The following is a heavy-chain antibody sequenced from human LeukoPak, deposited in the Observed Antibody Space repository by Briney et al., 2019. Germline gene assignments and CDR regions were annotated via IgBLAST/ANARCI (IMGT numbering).Heavy chain of an antibody. CDR2: IYYSGST. CDR1: GGSISSGGYY. CDR3: ARVPYDSSGYYFENWFDP. J-gene: IGHJ5*02. V-gene: IGHV4-31*03. Sequence: KASETLSLTCTVSGGSISSGGYYWSWIRQHPGKGLEWIGYIYYSGSTYYNPSLKSRVTISVDTSKNQFSLKLSSVTAADTAVYYCARVPYDSSGYYFENWFDPWGQGTLVTVSS. D-gene: IGHD3-22*01.